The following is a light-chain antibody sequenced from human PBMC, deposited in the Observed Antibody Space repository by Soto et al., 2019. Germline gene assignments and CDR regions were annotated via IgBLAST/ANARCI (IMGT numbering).Light chain of an antibody. CDR2: GAS. CDR3: QEALNEPWT. CDR1: QTISFV. J-gene: IGKJ1*01. Sequence: DVRLTQSPSSLSSSVGDRVTITCRANQTISFVLNWYQQRPGRAPKLLIYGASNLLSGVPSRFTGSRSGTEFTLVISSLQVDDFATYYCQEALNEPWTFGQGTKVEIK. V-gene: IGKV1-39*01.